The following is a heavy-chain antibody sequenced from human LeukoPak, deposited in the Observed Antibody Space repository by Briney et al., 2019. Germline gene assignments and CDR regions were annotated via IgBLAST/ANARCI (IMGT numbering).Heavy chain of an antibody. J-gene: IGHJ4*02. V-gene: IGHV1-46*01. CDR1: GYTFTSYY. D-gene: IGHD3-22*01. Sequence: ASVKVSCKASGYTFTSYYMHWVRQAPGQGLEWMGIINPSGGSTSYVQKFQGSVTMTRDMSTSTVYMELSSLRSEDTAVYYCARENNYDRSGYSPHYFDYWGQGTLVTVSS. CDR2: INPSGGST. CDR3: ARENNYDRSGYSPHYFDY.